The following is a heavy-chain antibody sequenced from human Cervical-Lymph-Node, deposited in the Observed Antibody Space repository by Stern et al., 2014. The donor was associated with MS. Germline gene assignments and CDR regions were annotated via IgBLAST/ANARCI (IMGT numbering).Heavy chain of an antibody. V-gene: IGHV2-70*01. Sequence: QIPLKESGPALVKPTQTLTLTCTFSGFSLSTSGMCVSWLRQPPGKALEWLALIGWDDANYLPTSLEARLSITKDTSKSQVVLTMTNMDPVDTATYYCARYSSGPSTGFDYWGQGTLVTVSS. CDR1: GFSLSTSGMC. J-gene: IGHJ4*02. CDR2: IGWDDAN. D-gene: IGHD2-2*01. CDR3: ARYSSGPSTGFDY.